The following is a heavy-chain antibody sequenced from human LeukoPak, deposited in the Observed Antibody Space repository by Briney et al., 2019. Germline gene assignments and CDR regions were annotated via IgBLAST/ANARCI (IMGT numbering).Heavy chain of an antibody. D-gene: IGHD3-10*01. Sequence: LETLSLTCTVSGGSISSYYWSWIRQPPGKGLEWIGYIYYSGSINYNPSLKSRVTISVDTSKNQFSLKLSSVTAADTAVYYCARGYGSGSYPFDYWGQGTLVTDSS. J-gene: IGHJ4*02. CDR1: GGSISSYY. CDR3: ARGYGSGSYPFDY. V-gene: IGHV4-59*01. CDR2: IYYSGSI.